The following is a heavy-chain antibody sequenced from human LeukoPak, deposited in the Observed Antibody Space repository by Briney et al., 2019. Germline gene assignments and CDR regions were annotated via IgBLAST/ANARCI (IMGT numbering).Heavy chain of an antibody. CDR1: GGSISSYY. J-gene: IGHJ5*02. CDR2: IYYSGST. CDR3: ARVTGYSSSWARNWFDP. D-gene: IGHD6-13*01. V-gene: IGHV4-59*01. Sequence: SETLSLTCTVSGGSISSYYWSWIRQPPGKGLEWIGYIYYSGSTNYNPSLKSRVTISVDTSKNQFSLKLSSVTAADTAVYYCARVTGYSSSWARNWFDPWGQGTLVIVSS.